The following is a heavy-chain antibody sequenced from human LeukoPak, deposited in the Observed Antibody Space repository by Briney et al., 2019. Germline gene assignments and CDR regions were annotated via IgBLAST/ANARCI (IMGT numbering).Heavy chain of an antibody. D-gene: IGHD6-19*01. J-gene: IGHJ4*02. CDR2: INHSGST. V-gene: IGHV4-34*01. Sequence: SETLSLTCAVYGGSFSGYYLSWIRQPPGKGLEWIGEINHSGSTNYNPSLKSRVTISVDTSKNQFSLKLSSVTAADTAVYYCARKGYSSGWYDYWGQGTLVTVSS. CDR3: ARKGYSSGWYDY. CDR1: GGSFSGYY.